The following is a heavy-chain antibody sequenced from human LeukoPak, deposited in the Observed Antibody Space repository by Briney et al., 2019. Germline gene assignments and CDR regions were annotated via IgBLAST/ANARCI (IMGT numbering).Heavy chain of an antibody. J-gene: IGHJ4*02. CDR1: GGSISSYY. D-gene: IGHD3-22*01. V-gene: IGHV4-59*08. Sequence: SETLSLTCTVSGGSISSYYWSWIRQPPGKGLEWIGYIYYSGSTNYNPSLKSRVTISVDTSKNQFSLKLSSVTAADTAVYYCARHEGQWLPSGWGQGTLVTVSS. CDR3: ARHEGQWLPSG. CDR2: IYYSGST.